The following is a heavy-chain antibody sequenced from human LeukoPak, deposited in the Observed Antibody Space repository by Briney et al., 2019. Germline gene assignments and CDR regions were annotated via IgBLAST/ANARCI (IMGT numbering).Heavy chain of an antibody. V-gene: IGHV1-46*01. J-gene: IGHJ2*01. CDR2: INPVGGTT. CDR3: ARGGLTYYDFWTGSWYFDL. CDR1: GYTFTNYY. D-gene: IGHD3-3*01. Sequence: ASVKLSCKASGYTFTNYYIHWVRQATGQGLEWMGIINPVGGTTRCAQKFQGRVPMTRDTSTSTVYMELSSLRSDDTAVYYCARGGLTYYDFWTGSWYFDLWGRGTLVTVSS.